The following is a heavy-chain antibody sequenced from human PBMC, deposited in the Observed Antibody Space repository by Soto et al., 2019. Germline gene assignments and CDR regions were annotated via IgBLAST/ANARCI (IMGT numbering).Heavy chain of an antibody. CDR1: GFTFSSYG. D-gene: IGHD6-6*01. V-gene: IGHV3-33*01. CDR3: ARDGLKLRGAVAARRAPEFDP. CDR2: IWYDGSNK. J-gene: IGHJ5*02. Sequence: GGSLRLSCAASGFTFSSYGMHWVRQAPGKGLEWVAVIWYDGSNKYYADSVKGRFTISRDNSKNTLYLQMNSLRAEDTAVYYCARDGLKLRGAVAARRAPEFDPWGQGTLVTVSS.